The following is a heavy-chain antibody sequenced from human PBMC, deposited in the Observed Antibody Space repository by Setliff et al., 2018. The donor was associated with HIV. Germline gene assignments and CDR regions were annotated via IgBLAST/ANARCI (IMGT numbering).Heavy chain of an antibody. V-gene: IGHV4-59*08. J-gene: IGHJ5*02. Sequence: LSLTCNVSGDSIMNYYWSWIRQPPGKGLEWIGYIYYSGYTNERASYDPSLQSRVTISEDTSKNQVSLKLRSVTAADTAMYYCARHQKGYYGSGSYSAWGQGKLVTVSS. CDR2: IYYSGYTNERA. D-gene: IGHD3-10*01. CDR3: ARHQKGYYGSGSYSA. CDR1: GDSIMNYY.